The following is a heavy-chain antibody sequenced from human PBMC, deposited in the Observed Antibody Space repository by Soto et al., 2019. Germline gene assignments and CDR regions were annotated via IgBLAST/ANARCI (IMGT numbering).Heavy chain of an antibody. J-gene: IGHJ3*02. V-gene: IGHV4-59*01. CDR3: ARGYSSSRSDPFAI. D-gene: IGHD6-13*01. Sequence: PSETLSLTCTVSGGSISSYYWSWIRQPPGKGLEWIGYIYYSGSTNYNPSLKSRVTISVDTSKNQFSLKLSSVTAADTAVYYCARGYSSSRSDPFAIRAQGTTVPVSS. CDR2: IYYSGST. CDR1: GGSISSYY.